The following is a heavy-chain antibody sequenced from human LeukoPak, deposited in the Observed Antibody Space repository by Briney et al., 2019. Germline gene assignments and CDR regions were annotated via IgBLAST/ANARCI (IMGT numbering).Heavy chain of an antibody. Sequence: HGESLKISCKGSGYSFTNYWIGWVRQMPGKGLEWMGIIYPGDSDTRYSPSFQGQVTISADKSISTAYLQWSSLKASDTAMYYCARGDYYDNSPWWRWGQGTLVTVSS. CDR3: ARGDYYDNSPWWR. CDR2: IYPGDSDT. D-gene: IGHD3-22*01. J-gene: IGHJ4*02. V-gene: IGHV5-51*01. CDR1: GYSFTNYW.